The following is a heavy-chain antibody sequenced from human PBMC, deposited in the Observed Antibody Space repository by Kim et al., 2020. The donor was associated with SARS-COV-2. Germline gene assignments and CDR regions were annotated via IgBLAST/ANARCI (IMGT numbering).Heavy chain of an antibody. CDR2: ISASSGAI. CDR1: GFTFSRNA. CDR3: ARDLSYGSTYYYYFDS. D-gene: IGHD3-22*01. Sequence: GGSLRLSCAASGFTFSRNAMNWVRQAPGKWLEWVSYISASSGAIYYADSVKGRFTVSRDNAKHSVYLQMNSLRDEDTAVYYCARDLSYGSTYYYYFDSWGQGPLVTVAS. V-gene: IGHV3-48*02. J-gene: IGHJ4*02.